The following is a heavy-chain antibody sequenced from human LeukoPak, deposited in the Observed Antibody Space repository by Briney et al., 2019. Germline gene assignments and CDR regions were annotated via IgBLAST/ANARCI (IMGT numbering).Heavy chain of an antibody. V-gene: IGHV1-46*01. CDR2: INPSGGST. CDR3: ARAVGDDSSGYYYTDFVY. J-gene: IGHJ4*02. D-gene: IGHD3-22*01. CDR1: GYTFTSYY. Sequence: GASVKVSCKASGYTFTSYYMHWVRQAPGQGLEWMGIINPSGGSTSYAQKFQGRVTMTRDMSTSTVYMELSSLRSEDTAVYYCARAVGDDSSGYYYTDFVYWGQGTLVTVSS.